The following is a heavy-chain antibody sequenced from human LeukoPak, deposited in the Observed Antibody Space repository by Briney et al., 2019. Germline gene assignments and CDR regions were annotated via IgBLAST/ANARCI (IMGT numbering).Heavy chain of an antibody. D-gene: IGHD3-10*01. V-gene: IGHV1-2*02. CDR1: GYTFSGYY. CDR2: INPNSGGT. J-gene: IGHJ5*02. Sequence: GASVKVSCKASGYTFSGYYMHWGRPAPGQGLEWVGWINPNSGGTNFVQKLQGRVTMTRDTSISTAYMELSRLRSDDTAVYYCARVGTNYGSGSSNWFDPWGQGTLVTVSS. CDR3: ARVGTNYGSGSSNWFDP.